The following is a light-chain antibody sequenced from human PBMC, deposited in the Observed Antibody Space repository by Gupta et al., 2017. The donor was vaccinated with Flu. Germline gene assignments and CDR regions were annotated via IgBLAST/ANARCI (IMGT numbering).Light chain of an antibody. CDR3: QQHYYSPPCT. Sequence: DIVMPQSPATLSVSPGERATLSCRASQSVSSNLAWYQQKPCQAPRLLIYGASTRATGNPARFSGSGCGIEFTLTISSRQSEDFAVYYCQQHYYSPPCTFGQGTKVEIK. CDR1: QSVSSN. J-gene: IGKJ2*02. CDR2: GAS. V-gene: IGKV3-15*01.